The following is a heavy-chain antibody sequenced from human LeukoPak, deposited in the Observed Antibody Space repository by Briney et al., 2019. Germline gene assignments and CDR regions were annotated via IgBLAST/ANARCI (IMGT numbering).Heavy chain of an antibody. CDR1: GFTFSSYW. D-gene: IGHD5-12*01. V-gene: IGHV3-74*01. CDR2: INSDGSST. J-gene: IGHJ4*02. CDR3: AREYSGVFDY. Sequence: GGSLRLSCAASGFTFSSYWMHWVRQAPGKGLVWVSRINSDGSSTSYADSVKGRFTISRDNAKNSLYLQMNTLRDEDTAVYYCAREYSGVFDYWGQGTLVTVSS.